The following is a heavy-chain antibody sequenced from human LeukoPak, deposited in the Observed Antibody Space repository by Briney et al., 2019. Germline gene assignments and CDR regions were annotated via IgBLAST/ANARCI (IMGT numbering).Heavy chain of an antibody. CDR2: VYHNGNT. CDR1: GYSISSGYY. Sequence: PSETLSLTCTVSGYSISSGYYWGWIRQPPGKGLEWIANVYHNGNTFYNPSPKSRVTISVDTSNNQFSLTLTSVTAADTAVYFCARETSRIIYYWGQGMLVTVSS. CDR3: ARETSRIIYY. J-gene: IGHJ4*02. V-gene: IGHV4-38-2*02.